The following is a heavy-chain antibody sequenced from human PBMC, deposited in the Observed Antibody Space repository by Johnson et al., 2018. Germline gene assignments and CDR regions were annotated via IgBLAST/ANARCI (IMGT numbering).Heavy chain of an antibody. V-gene: IGHV3-49*05. Sequence: VQLVESGGGLVKPGRSLRLSCTASGFTFGDYAMSWFRQAPGKGLEWVGFIRSKAYGGTTEYAASVKGRFTISRDDSKSIAYLQMNSLKTEDTAVYYCARMGYCSSTSCHGHSKNYYYYGMDVWGQGTTVTVSS. CDR2: IRSKAYGGTT. J-gene: IGHJ6*02. CDR3: ARMGYCSSTSCHGHSKNYYYYGMDV. D-gene: IGHD2-2*01. CDR1: GFTFGDYA.